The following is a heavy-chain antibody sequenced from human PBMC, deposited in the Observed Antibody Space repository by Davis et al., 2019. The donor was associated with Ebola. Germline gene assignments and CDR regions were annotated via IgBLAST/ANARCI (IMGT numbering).Heavy chain of an antibody. CDR1: GGSMSYYY. V-gene: IGHV4-30-4*08. CDR2: IYYSGSS. D-gene: IGHD3-9*01. J-gene: IGHJ3*02. CDR3: ARDRIVYDLLTGSSKGNAFDI. Sequence: PSETLSLTCTVSGGSMSYYYWNWIRQPPGRGLEWIGYIYYSGSSYYNPSLKSRITMSIDTSNNQFSLRLSSLTAADTAVYFCARDRIVYDLLTGSSKGNAFDIWGQGTMVTVSS.